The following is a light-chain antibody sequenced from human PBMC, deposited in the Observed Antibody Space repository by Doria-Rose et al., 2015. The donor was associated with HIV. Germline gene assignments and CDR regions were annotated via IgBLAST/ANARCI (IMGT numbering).Light chain of an antibody. Sequence: DIAMTQSSGTLSLSPGERATLSCRASQSFSSTYLAWYQQKPGQAPSLIIYDGSTSATGIPDRFSASGSGTDFTLTTNRLEPEDFALYYCHQYGTSWTFGQGTKVEI. CDR3: HQYGTSWT. V-gene: IGKV3-20*01. J-gene: IGKJ1*01. CDR1: QSFSSTY. CDR2: DGS.